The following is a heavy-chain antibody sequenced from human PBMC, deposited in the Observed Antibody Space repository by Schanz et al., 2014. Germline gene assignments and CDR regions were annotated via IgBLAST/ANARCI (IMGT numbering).Heavy chain of an antibody. D-gene: IGHD3-10*01. CDR2: INSRSNFI. CDR3: ARGPIPIQGVPMDF. Sequence: EVQLVESGGGLVKPGGSLRLSCTASRIIFGTYSMNWIRQTPKGLEWVSSINSRSNFIYYADSVKGRFTISRDNSKDTLYLQMSGLTPEDTAVYYCARGPIPIQGVPMDFWGQGTLVTVSS. CDR1: RIIFGTYS. V-gene: IGHV3-21*01. J-gene: IGHJ4*02.